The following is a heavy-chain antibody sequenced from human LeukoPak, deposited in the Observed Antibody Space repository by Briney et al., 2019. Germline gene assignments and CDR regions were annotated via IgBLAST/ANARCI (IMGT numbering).Heavy chain of an antibody. V-gene: IGHV1-46*01. J-gene: IGHJ4*02. Sequence: ASVKVSCKASGYIFTDYYMHWVRQAPGQGLEWMGIINPSGGSTSYAQKFQGRVTMTRDMSTSTVYMELSSLRSEDTAVYYCARGVDGYNYGYWGQGTLVTVSS. CDR3: ARGVDGYNYGY. D-gene: IGHD5-24*01. CDR2: INPSGGST. CDR1: GYIFTDYY.